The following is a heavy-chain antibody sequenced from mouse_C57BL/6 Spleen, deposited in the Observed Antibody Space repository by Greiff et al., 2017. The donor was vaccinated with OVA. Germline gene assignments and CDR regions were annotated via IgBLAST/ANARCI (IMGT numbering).Heavy chain of an antibody. V-gene: IGHV5-4*03. CDR3: AEGLLGAMDY. CDR2: ISDGGSYT. J-gene: IGHJ4*01. Sequence: DVKLVESGGGLVKPGGSLKLSCAASGFTFSSYAMSWVRQTPEKRLEWVATISDGGSYTYYPDNVKGRFTISRDNAKNNLYLQMSHLKSEDTAMYYCAEGLLGAMDYWGQGTSVTVSS. CDR1: GFTFSSYA. D-gene: IGHD1-1*01.